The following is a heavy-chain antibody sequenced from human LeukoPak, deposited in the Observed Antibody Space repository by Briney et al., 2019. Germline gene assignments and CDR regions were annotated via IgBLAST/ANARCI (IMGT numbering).Heavy chain of an antibody. Sequence: SETLSLTCSVSDDSISSHYWSWIRQPPGKGLEWIGYIYYSGSTNYNPSLKSRVTISVDTSKNQFSLKLSSVTAADTAVYYCARTTEGGYTYDYFYYYYMDVWGKGTTVTISS. CDR2: IYYSGST. V-gene: IGHV4-59*11. D-gene: IGHD5-18*01. CDR1: DDSISSHY. CDR3: ARTTEGGYTYDYFYYYYMDV. J-gene: IGHJ6*03.